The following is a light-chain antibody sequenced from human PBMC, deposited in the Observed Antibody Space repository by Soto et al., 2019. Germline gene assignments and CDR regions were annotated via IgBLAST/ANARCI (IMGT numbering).Light chain of an antibody. CDR3: QQYGSSPPRT. Sequence: EIVLTQSPGTLSLSPGERATLSCRASQSVSSSYLAWYQQKPGQAPRLLIYGASSRATGIPDRFSGSGSGTDFTLTISRLEPEDFAVYYCQQYGSSPPRTFGQWTKLEIK. J-gene: IGKJ2*01. V-gene: IGKV3-20*01. CDR1: QSVSSSY. CDR2: GAS.